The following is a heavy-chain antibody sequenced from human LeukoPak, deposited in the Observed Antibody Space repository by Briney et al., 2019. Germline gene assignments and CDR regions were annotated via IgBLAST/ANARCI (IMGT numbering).Heavy chain of an antibody. D-gene: IGHD1-1*01. Sequence: AGGSLRLSCTASGFIFSDFSMTWVRQAPGKGLEWVANIKHDASEKYYAESMRGRVTISRDNAKNSLYLQIDSLTTEDTAIYFCERHNYYQFDYWGQGTLVTASS. CDR3: ERHNYYQFDY. J-gene: IGHJ4*02. V-gene: IGHV3-7*01. CDR2: IKHDASEK. CDR1: GFIFSDFS.